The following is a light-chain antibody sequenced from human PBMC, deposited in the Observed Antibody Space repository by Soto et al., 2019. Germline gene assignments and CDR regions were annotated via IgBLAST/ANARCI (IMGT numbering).Light chain of an antibody. CDR2: AAS. J-gene: IGKJ4*01. Sequence: DIQMTQSPSSLSASVGDRVTITCRASQSISSYLNWYQQKPGKAPKLLIYAASSLQSGVPSRYSGNESGTDFALTISSLQPEDFAYYYCLHSYSTPLAFGGGTNVEIK. CDR1: QSISSY. V-gene: IGKV1-39*01. CDR3: LHSYSTPLA.